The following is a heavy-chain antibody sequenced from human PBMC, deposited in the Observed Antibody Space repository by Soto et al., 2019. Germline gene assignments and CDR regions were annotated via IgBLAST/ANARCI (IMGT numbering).Heavy chain of an antibody. V-gene: IGHV3-33*06. CDR3: VKFRGRAYPYYYMDV. CDR1: GFTFSSYG. D-gene: IGHD3-10*01. CDR2: IWYDGSNK. J-gene: IGHJ6*03. Sequence: GGSLRLSCAASGFTFSSYGMHWVRQAPGKGLEWVAVIWYDGSNKYYADSVKGRFTISRDNSKNTLYLRMNSLRAEDTAAYYCVKFRGRAYPYYYMDVWGKGTTVTVSS.